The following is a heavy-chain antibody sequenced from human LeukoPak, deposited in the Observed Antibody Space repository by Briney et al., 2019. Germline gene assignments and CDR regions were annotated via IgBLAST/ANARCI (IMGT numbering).Heavy chain of an antibody. D-gene: IGHD3-3*01. CDR1: GYSFTSYW. CDR3: ARPHYDFWSGYSPYYFDY. J-gene: IGHJ4*02. Sequence: GESLKISCKGSGYSFTSYWIGWVRQMPGKGLEWMGIIYPGGSDTRYSPSFQGQVTISADKSISTAYLQWSSLKASDTAMYYCARPHYDFWSGYSPYYFDYWGQGTLVTVSS. CDR2: IYPGGSDT. V-gene: IGHV5-51*01.